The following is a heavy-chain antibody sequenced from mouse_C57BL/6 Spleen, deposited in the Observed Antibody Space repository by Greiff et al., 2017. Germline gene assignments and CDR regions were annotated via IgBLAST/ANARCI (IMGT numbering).Heavy chain of an antibody. D-gene: IGHD2-14*01. CDR1: GYTFTSYW. Sequence: QVQLQQPGAELVRPGTSVKLSCKASGYTFTSYWMHWVKQRPGQGLEWIGVIDPSDSYTNYNQKFKGKATLTVDTSSSTAYMQLSSLTAEDSVVYYCASIGGPGALDYWGQGTSVTVSS. CDR3: ASIGGPGALDY. CDR2: IDPSDSYT. V-gene: IGHV1-59*01. J-gene: IGHJ4*01.